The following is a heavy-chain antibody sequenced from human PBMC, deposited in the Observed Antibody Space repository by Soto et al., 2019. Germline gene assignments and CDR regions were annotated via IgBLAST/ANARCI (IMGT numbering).Heavy chain of an antibody. J-gene: IGHJ4*02. V-gene: IGHV3-23*01. Sequence: EVQLLESGGDLVQPGGSLTLSCVASGFTFSNSGMSWVRHSPGTGLDWVSSVTGSGGSAYYADSVKGRFTISRDNSKNTLYLPMNSPRAEDTAVYHCVSGFGYHLYWGQGSLVTVSS. CDR2: VTGSGGSA. D-gene: IGHD3-22*01. CDR3: VSGFGYHLY. CDR1: GFTFSNSG.